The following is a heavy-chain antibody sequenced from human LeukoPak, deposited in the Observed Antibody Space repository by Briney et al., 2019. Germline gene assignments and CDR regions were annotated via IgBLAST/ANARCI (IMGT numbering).Heavy chain of an antibody. J-gene: IGHJ4*02. CDR2: IYYSGST. CDR1: GGSISSSSYY. D-gene: IGHD2-2*02. V-gene: IGHV4-39*01. Sequence: SETLSLTCTVSGGSISSSSYYWGWIRQPPGKGLEWIGNIYYSGSTYYNPSLKSRVTISIDTSRNQFSLKLSSVTAADTAVYYCGKRYCISTSCYTCFDYWGQGTLVTVSS. CDR3: GKRYCISTSCYTCFDY.